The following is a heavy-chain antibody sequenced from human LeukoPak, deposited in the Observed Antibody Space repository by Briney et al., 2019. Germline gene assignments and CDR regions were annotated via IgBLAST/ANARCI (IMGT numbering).Heavy chain of an antibody. CDR2: IYSGGST. CDR1: GFTVSDNY. V-gene: IGHV3-53*01. J-gene: IGHJ4*02. CDR3: ARDRDSYGYGYYFDH. D-gene: IGHD5-18*01. Sequence: GGSLRLSCAVSGFTVSDNYMSWVRQAPGKGLEWVSVIYSGGSTYYADSVKGRFTISRDNSKNTLYFQMNSLRAEDTAVYYCARDRDSYGYGYYFDHWGQGTLVTVSS.